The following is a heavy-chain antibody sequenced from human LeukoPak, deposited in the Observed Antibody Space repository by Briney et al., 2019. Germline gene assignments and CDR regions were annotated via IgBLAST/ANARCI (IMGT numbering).Heavy chain of an antibody. J-gene: IGHJ4*02. D-gene: IGHD3-10*01. Sequence: GGSLRLSCAASGFTVSSNYMSWVRQAPGKGLEWVSVIYSGGSTYYADSVKGRFTISRDNSKNTLYLQMNSLRAEDTAVYYCARFYGSGSYSKYYFDYWGQGTLVTVSS. CDR2: IYSGGST. CDR1: GFTVSSNY. V-gene: IGHV3-53*01. CDR3: ARFYGSGSYSKYYFDY.